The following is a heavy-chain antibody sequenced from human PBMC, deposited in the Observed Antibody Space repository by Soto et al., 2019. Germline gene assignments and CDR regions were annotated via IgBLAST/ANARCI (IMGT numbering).Heavy chain of an antibody. CDR1: GFTFSSSG. CDR2: ISYDGSNE. D-gene: IGHD4-17*01. J-gene: IGHJ4*02. CDR3: AKGEGYVDDSNYFDY. V-gene: IGHV3-30*18. Sequence: QVQLVESGGGVVQPGRSLRLSCAASGFTFSSSGMHWVRQAPGKGLEWVAVISYDGSNEYYAASVKGRFTISRDNSKNTVYLQMNSLRGEDTALYYCAKGEGYVDDSNYFDYWGQGTLVTVSS.